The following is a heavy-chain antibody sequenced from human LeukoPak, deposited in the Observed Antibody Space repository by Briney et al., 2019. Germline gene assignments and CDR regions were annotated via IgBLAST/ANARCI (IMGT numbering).Heavy chain of an antibody. J-gene: IGHJ5*01. CDR2: MNPNSGNT. CDR1: GYTFTSYD. CDR3: ARRLLMGGWFDS. Sequence: ASVKVSCKASGYTFTSYDINWVRQATGQGLEWMGWMNPNSGNTGYAQKFQGRVTMTRNTSISTAYMELSSLRSEDTAVYYCARRLLMGGWFDSWGQGTLVTVSS. V-gene: IGHV1-8*01. D-gene: IGHD3-16*01.